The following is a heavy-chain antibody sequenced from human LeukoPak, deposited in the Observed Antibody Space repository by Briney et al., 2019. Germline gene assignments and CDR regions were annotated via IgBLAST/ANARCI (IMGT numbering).Heavy chain of an antibody. Sequence: KASQTLSLTCAISGDSVSSNSAAWNWIRQSPSRGLEWLGRTYYRSKWYNDYAVSVKSRITINPDTSKNQFSLQLNSVTPEDTAVYYCARSRYCSSTSCYNAFDIWGQGTMVTVSS. D-gene: IGHD2-2*02. J-gene: IGHJ3*02. V-gene: IGHV6-1*01. CDR1: GDSVSSNSAA. CDR3: ARSRYCSSTSCYNAFDI. CDR2: TYYRSKWYN.